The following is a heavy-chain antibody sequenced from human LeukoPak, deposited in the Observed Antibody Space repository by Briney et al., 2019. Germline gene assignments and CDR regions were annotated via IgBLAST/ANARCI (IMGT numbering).Heavy chain of an antibody. J-gene: IGHJ4*02. CDR3: ARAPLAYCGGDCYPVPGTMVDY. Sequence: SETLSLTCTVSSGSISTSNYYWGWVRQPPGKALEWIGNIFYSGSTYYSPSLKSRVTISLDTSRNQFSLKLSSVTAADTAVYYCARAPLAYCGGDCYPVPGTMVDYWGQGTLVTVSS. CDR2: IFYSGST. D-gene: IGHD2-21*02. CDR1: SGSISTSNYY. V-gene: IGHV4-39*07.